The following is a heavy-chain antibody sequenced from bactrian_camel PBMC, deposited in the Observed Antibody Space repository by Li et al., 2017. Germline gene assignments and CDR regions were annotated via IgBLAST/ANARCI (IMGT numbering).Heavy chain of an antibody. CDR1: EDISTFF. J-gene: IGHJ4*01. D-gene: IGHD5*01. CDR2: MHSPGSET. V-gene: IGHV3-2*01. Sequence: HVQLVESGGGSVQAGGSLKLSCVASEDISTFFVGWFRQVPGKGREAIAIMHSPGSETYADSVTGRATISRDHAKATLDLEMTTLEVEDTAMYYCAYDLPRYCDLKVMTTRTRKYGQGTQVTVS.